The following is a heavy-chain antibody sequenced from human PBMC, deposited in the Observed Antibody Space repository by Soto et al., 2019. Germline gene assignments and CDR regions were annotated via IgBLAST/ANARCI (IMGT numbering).Heavy chain of an antibody. Sequence: QVQLVESGGGVVQPGRSLRLSCAASGFTFSSYAMHWVRQAPGKGLEWVAVISYDGSNKYYADSVKGRFTISRDNSKNTLYLQMNSLRAEDTAVYYCSRGMKSSIIDYYYYGMDVWGPGTTVTVSS. CDR3: SRGMKSSIIDYYYYGMDV. CDR1: GFTFSSYA. J-gene: IGHJ6*02. V-gene: IGHV3-30-3*01. CDR2: ISYDGSNK.